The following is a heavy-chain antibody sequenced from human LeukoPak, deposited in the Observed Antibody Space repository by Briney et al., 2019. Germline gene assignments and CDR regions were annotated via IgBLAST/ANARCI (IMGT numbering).Heavy chain of an antibody. V-gene: IGHV1-2*02. Sequence: ASVKVSCKASGYTFTGYYMHWVRQPPGQGLEWMGCINPNSGGTNYAQKFQGRVTMTRDTSISTAYMELSRLRSDGTAVYYYARAPDYYDSSGYYYNWFDPWGQGTLVTVPS. CDR1: GYTFTGYY. CDR2: INPNSGGT. D-gene: IGHD3-22*01. CDR3: ARAPDYYDSSGYYYNWFDP. J-gene: IGHJ5*02.